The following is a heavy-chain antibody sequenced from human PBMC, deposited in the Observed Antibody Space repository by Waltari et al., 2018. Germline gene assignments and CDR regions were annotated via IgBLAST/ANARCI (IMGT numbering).Heavy chain of an antibody. CDR2: IYYSGST. CDR3: ARAEIQLWGPLDY. D-gene: IGHD5-18*01. V-gene: IGHV4-31*03. Sequence: QVQLQESGPGLVKPSQPLSLTCTVSGGSISSGGYYWSWIRQHPGKGLEWIGYIYYSGSTYYNPSLKSRVTISVDTSKNQFSLKLSSVTAADTAVYYCARAEIQLWGPLDYWGQGTLVTVSS. J-gene: IGHJ4*02. CDR1: GGSISSGGYY.